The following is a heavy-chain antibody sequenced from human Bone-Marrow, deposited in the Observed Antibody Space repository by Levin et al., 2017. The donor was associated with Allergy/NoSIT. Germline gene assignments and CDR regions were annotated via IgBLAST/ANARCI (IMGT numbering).Heavy chain of an antibody. CDR1: AGSVGDYY. J-gene: IGHJ4*02. V-gene: IGHV4-59*02. Sequence: SETLSLTCSVSAGSVGDYYWSWIRQPPGKGLEWIGYIYYDGRTNYNPSLKSRVTLSVDMSKNQFSLRLNSVTAADTAVYYCARYGDYPLRFDYWGQGTLVTVVS. CDR3: ARYGDYPLRFDY. CDR2: IYYDGRT. D-gene: IGHD4-17*01.